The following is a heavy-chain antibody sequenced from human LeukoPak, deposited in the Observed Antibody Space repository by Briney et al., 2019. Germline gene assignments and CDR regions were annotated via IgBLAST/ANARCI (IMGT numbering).Heavy chain of an antibody. J-gene: IGHJ3*02. CDR1: GFTFSSYA. CDR3: ARSGGSLWFGRKEQAFDI. CDR2: ISYDGSNK. Sequence: GGSLRLSCAASGFTFSSYAMHWVRQAPGKGLEWVAVISYDGSNKYYADSVKGRFTISRDNSKNTLYLQMNSLRAEDTAVCYCARSGGSLWFGRKEQAFDIWGQGTMVTVSS. V-gene: IGHV3-30-3*01. D-gene: IGHD3-10*01.